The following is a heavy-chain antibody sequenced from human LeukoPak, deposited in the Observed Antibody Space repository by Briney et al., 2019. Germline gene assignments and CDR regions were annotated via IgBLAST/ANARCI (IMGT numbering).Heavy chain of an antibody. CDR3: ARGRYDFWSGYYTNYYYYYMDV. CDR1: GYTFTSYD. J-gene: IGHJ6*03. Sequence: ATVKVSCKASGYTFTSYDINWVRQATGQGLEWMGWMNPNSGNKGYAQKFQGRVTMTRNTSISTAYIELRSLRSEDTAVYYCARGRYDFWSGYYTNYYYYYMDVWGKGTTVTVSS. D-gene: IGHD3-3*01. V-gene: IGHV1-8*01. CDR2: MNPNSGNK.